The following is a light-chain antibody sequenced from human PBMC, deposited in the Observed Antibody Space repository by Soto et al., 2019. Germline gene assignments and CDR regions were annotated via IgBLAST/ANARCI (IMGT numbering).Light chain of an antibody. V-gene: IGKV3-20*01. CDR1: QSVSRSF. CDR3: QQYDGSVVA. Sequence: EXVLTXSPXTLSLXXXXXXSLSCRASQSVSRSFLAWYQQKPGQAPRLLIYGASSRATGIPDRFSGSGSGTDFTLTISRLEPEDFAVYYCQQYDGSVVAFGLGTRLDIK. CDR2: GAS. J-gene: IGKJ2*01.